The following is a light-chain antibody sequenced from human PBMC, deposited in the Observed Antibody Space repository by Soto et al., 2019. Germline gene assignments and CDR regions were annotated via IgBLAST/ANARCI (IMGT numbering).Light chain of an antibody. CDR1: SSDVGGYNY. CDR2: DVS. J-gene: IGLJ3*02. V-gene: IGLV2-11*01. CDR3: CSYAGSYTPWG. Sequence: QSALTQPRSVSGSPGQSVTISCTGTSSDVGGYNYVSWYPQHPGKAPKLMIYDVSKRPSGVPDRFSGSKSGNTASLTISGLQAEDEADYYCCSYAGSYTPWGFGGGTKLTVL.